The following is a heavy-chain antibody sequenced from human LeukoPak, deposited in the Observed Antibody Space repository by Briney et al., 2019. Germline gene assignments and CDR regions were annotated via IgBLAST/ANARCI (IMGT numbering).Heavy chain of an antibody. CDR1: GFTFSSYE. Sequence: QSGGSLRLSCAASGFTFSSYEMNWVRQAPGKGLEWVSYISSSGSTIYYADSVKGRFTISRDNAKNSLYLQMSSLRAEDTAVYYCARDSYDILTGYYNYYYGMDVWGKGTTVTVSS. CDR2: ISSSGSTI. J-gene: IGHJ6*04. D-gene: IGHD3-9*01. CDR3: ARDSYDILTGYYNYYYGMDV. V-gene: IGHV3-48*03.